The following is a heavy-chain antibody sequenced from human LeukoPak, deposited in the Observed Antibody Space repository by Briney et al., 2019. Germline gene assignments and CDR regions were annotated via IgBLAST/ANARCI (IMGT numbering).Heavy chain of an antibody. Sequence: GGSLRLSCAASGFTFSSYSMNWVRQAPGKGLEWVSYISSSSSTIYYADSVKGRFTISRDNAKNSLYLQMNSLRAEDTAVYYCARFGGVGDFDYWGQGTLVTVSS. CDR2: ISSSSSTI. J-gene: IGHJ4*02. CDR1: GFTFSSYS. D-gene: IGHD3-16*01. CDR3: ARFGGVGDFDY. V-gene: IGHV3-48*04.